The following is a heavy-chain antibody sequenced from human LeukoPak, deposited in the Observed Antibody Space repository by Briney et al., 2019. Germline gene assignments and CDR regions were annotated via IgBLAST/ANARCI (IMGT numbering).Heavy chain of an antibody. J-gene: IGHJ4*02. V-gene: IGHV3-74*01. CDR1: GLTLSGYR. CDR2: IETDGKSA. CDR3: ARGYQGLHY. Sequence: GGSLRLSCAVSGLTLSGYRMHWVRQAPGKGLVWVSAIETDGKSATYADSVKGRFTISRDNAKNTLYLQMNSLRAEDTAVYFCARGYQGLHYWGQGTLVTVSS. D-gene: IGHD3-16*02.